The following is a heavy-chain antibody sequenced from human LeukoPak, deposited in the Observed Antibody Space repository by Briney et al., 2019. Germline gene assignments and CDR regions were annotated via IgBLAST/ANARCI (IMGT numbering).Heavy chain of an antibody. CDR1: GFTFSDYY. CDR3: AKDRAAGYFDY. Sequence: GGSLRLSCAASGFTFSDYYMSWIRQAPGKGLEWVSYISSSGSTIYYADSVKGRFTISRDNAKNSLYLQMNSLRAADTAVYYCAKDRAAGYFDYWGQGTLVTVSS. CDR2: ISSSGSTI. J-gene: IGHJ4*02. V-gene: IGHV3-11*04. D-gene: IGHD6-13*01.